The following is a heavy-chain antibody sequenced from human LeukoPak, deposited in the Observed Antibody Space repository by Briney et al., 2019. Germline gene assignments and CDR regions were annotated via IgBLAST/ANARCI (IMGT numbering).Heavy chain of an antibody. CDR2: IWYDGRDK. V-gene: IGHV3-33*01. Sequence: GGSLRLSCAASGFTFSSYGMHWVRQAPGKGLEWVAVIWYDGRDKYYADSVKGRFTISRDNAKKSLYLQMNSLRAGDTAVYYCARDGGDYYDSSGYPFHHWGQGTLVTVSS. D-gene: IGHD3-22*01. J-gene: IGHJ1*01. CDR1: GFTFSSYG. CDR3: ARDGGDYYDSSGYPFHH.